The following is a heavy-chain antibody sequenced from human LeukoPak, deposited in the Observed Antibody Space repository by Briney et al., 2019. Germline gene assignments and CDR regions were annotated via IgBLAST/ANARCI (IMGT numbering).Heavy chain of an antibody. D-gene: IGHD3-16*01. V-gene: IGHV3-23*01. CDR3: AKCNMITFGGVNNWFDP. J-gene: IGHJ5*02. Sequence: GGSLRLSCAASGFTFSSYAMSWVRQAPGKGLEWVSAISGSGGSTYYADSVKGRFTISRDNSKNTLYLQMNSLRAGDTAVYYCAKCNMITFGGVNNWFDPWGQGTLVTVSS. CDR1: GFTFSSYA. CDR2: ISGSGGST.